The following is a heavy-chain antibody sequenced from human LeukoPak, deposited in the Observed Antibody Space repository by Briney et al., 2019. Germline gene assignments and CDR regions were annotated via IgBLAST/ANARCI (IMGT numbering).Heavy chain of an antibody. CDR1: GCTFIDYY. J-gene: IGHJ4*02. CDR2: INPNSGAT. V-gene: IGHV1-2*02. Sequence: ASVKVSCKASGCTFIDYYMYWVRQDPGQGLEWMGWINPNSGATNYAQKFQGRVTMTRDTSISTAYMELSRLRSDDTAVYYCARRGSYYASDYWGQGTLVTVSS. CDR3: ARRGSYYASDY. D-gene: IGHD1-26*01.